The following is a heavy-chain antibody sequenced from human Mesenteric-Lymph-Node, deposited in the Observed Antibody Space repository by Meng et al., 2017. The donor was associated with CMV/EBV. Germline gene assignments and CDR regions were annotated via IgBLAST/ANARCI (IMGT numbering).Heavy chain of an antibody. Sequence: GGSLRLSCAASGFIFSSYAMSWIRQAPGKGLEWASGISGSGGSTFYADSVQGRFTISRDNSKNTLYLQINSLRAEDTAVYYCAKDLGTCISTSCYWDYWGQGTLVTVSS. J-gene: IGHJ4*02. V-gene: IGHV3-23*01. CDR3: AKDLGTCISTSCYWDY. CDR1: GFIFSSYA. D-gene: IGHD2-2*01. CDR2: ISGSGGST.